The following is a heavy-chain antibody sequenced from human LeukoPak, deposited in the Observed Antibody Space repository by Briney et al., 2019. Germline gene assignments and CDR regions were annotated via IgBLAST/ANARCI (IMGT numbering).Heavy chain of an antibody. D-gene: IGHD2-2*01. Sequence: GASVKVSCKASGYTFTDYYMHWVRQAPGQGLEWMGWINPNSGDTNYAQKFQGRVTLTRDTSISTAYMELSRLRSDDTAVYYCARDYCSSTSCYPSYYYYYMDVWGKGTSVTVSS. CDR2: INPNSGDT. CDR1: GYTFTDYY. V-gene: IGHV1-2*02. CDR3: ARDYCSSTSCYPSYYYYYMDV. J-gene: IGHJ6*03.